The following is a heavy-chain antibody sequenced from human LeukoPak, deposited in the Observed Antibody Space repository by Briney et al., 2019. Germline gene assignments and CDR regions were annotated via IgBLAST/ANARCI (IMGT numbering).Heavy chain of an antibody. CDR1: GFTFSSYA. Sequence: PGGSLRLSCAASGFTFSSYAMTWVRQALGKGLEWVSGISGSGVGTYYADSVKGRFTISRDNSKNTLYLQMNGLRAEDTAVYYCAREASSSSGWYIDYWGQGTLVTVSS. J-gene: IGHJ4*02. CDR3: AREASSSSGWYIDY. CDR2: ISGSGVGT. V-gene: IGHV3-23*01. D-gene: IGHD6-25*01.